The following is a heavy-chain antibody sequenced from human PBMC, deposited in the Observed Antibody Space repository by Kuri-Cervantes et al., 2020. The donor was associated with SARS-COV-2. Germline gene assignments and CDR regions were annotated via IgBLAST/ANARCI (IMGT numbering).Heavy chain of an antibody. D-gene: IGHD6-13*01. J-gene: IGHJ4*02. Sequence: SLKISCAASGFTFSSYAMHWVRQAPGKGLEWVSGISWNSGSIGYADSVKGRFTISRDNAKNSLYLQMNSLRAEDTAVYYCARDHRSGPEGIYFDYWGQGTLVTVSS. V-gene: IGHV3-9*01. CDR2: ISWNSGSI. CDR3: ARDHRSGPEGIYFDY. CDR1: GFTFSSYA.